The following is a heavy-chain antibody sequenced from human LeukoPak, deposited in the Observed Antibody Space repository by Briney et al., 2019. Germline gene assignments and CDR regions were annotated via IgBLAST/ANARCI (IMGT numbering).Heavy chain of an antibody. D-gene: IGHD6-13*01. CDR2: IKQDGSEK. V-gene: IGHV3-7*01. J-gene: IGHJ4*02. Sequence: GGSLRLSCAASGFTFSSYAMSWVRQAPGKGLEWVANIKQDGSEKYYVDSVKGRFTISRDNAKNSLYLQMNSLRAEDTAEYYCASNAPGIAAAVDYWGQGTLVTVSS. CDR3: ASNAPGIAAAVDY. CDR1: GFTFSSYA.